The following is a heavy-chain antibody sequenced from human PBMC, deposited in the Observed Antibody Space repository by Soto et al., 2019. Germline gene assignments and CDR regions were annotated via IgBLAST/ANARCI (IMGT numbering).Heavy chain of an antibody. CDR3: ARVRGSGYDYFPYDY. V-gene: IGHV1-69*06. CDR1: GGTFSSYA. Sequence: SVKVSYKASGGTFSSYAISWLRQAPGQGLEWMGGIITIFVTAKYAQKFQCRVKITADKSTSTAYMELSSLRSEDRAVYYCARVRGSGYDYFPYDYWGQGTLVTGSS. CDR2: IITIFVTA. J-gene: IGHJ4*02. D-gene: IGHD5-12*01.